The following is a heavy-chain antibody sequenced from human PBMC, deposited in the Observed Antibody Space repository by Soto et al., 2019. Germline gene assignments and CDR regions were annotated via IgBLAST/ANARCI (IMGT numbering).Heavy chain of an antibody. V-gene: IGHV1-18*01. CDR2: ISAYNGNT. CDR3: ARVGELNYDFWSGYYGDNNWFDP. CDR1: GYTFTSYG. D-gene: IGHD3-3*01. Sequence: ASVKVSCKASGYTFTSYGISWVRQAPGQGLEWMGWISAYNGNTNYAQKLQGRVTMTTDTSTSTAYMELRSLRSDDTAVYYSARVGELNYDFWSGYYGDNNWFDPWGQGTLVTVSS. J-gene: IGHJ5*02.